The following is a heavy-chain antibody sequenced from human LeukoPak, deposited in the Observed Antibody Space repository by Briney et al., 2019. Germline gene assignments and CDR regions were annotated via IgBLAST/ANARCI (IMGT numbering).Heavy chain of an antibody. Sequence: ASVKVSRKASGGTFSSYAISWVRQAPGQGLEWMGRIIPILGIANYAQKFQGRVTITADKSTSTAYMELSSLRSEDTAVYYCAREALPAAIRYYYYYGMDVWGQGTTVTVSS. J-gene: IGHJ6*02. CDR3: AREALPAAIRYYYYYGMDV. CDR1: GGTFSSYA. CDR2: IIPILGIA. V-gene: IGHV1-69*04. D-gene: IGHD2-2*01.